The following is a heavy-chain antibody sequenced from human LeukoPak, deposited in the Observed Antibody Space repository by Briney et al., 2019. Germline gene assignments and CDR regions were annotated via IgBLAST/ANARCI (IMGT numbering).Heavy chain of an antibody. J-gene: IGHJ6*03. CDR3: ARTYSRYDPRQYHYQYYMDV. CDR1: GGSISSGDYY. CDR2: IYYSGST. Sequence: SQTLSLTCTVSGGSISSGDYYWSWIRQPPGKGLEWIGYIYYSGSTDYNPSLKSRVTISVDTSKNQFSLNLSSVTAADTAVYYCARTYSRYDPRQYHYQYYMDVWGKGTTVTVSS. D-gene: IGHD5-12*01. V-gene: IGHV4-30-4*08.